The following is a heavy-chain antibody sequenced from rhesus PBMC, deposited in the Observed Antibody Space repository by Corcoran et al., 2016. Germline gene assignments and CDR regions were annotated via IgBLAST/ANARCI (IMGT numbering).Heavy chain of an antibody. J-gene: IGHJ4*01. V-gene: IGHV4S10*01. CDR2: IYGSSTST. Sequence: QVQLQESGPGVVKPSETLSLTCAVSGGSISDSYRWSWIRQPPGKGLEWIGYIYGSSTSTNYNPSLKNRVTILKDTSKNQFSLKLTSVTAADTAVYYCARGGGTAAFDYWGQGVLVTVSS. CDR3: ARGGGTAAFDY. D-gene: IGHD1-44*01. CDR1: GGSISDSYR.